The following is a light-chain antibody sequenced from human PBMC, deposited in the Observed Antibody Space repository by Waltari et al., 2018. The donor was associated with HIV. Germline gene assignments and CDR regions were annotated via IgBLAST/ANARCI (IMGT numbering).Light chain of an antibody. V-gene: IGLV2-14*03. CDR2: DVS. J-gene: IGLJ2*01. Sequence: QSALTQPASVSGSPGQSITISCSGTSRDVGGYRYVSWYQQHPGKAPKLVIFDVSNRPSGVSNRFSASRSCNTASLTISGLQTEDEGDYFCSAYARSAAHVIFGGGTKLTVL. CDR3: SAYARSAAHVI. CDR1: SRDVGGYRY.